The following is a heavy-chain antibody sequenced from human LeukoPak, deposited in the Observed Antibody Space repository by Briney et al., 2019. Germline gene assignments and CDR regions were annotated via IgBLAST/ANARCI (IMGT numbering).Heavy chain of an antibody. J-gene: IGHJ6*02. CDR1: GGSISSTAYY. V-gene: IGHV4-39*01. Sequence: PSETLSLTCTVSGGSISSTAYYWGWIRQPPGRGLEWIATIYYGGTTYYNPSLESRVTISVDTSKNQFSLKLSSVTAADTSVYYCSRQGVRGTYYYAMDVWGQGTTVTVSS. D-gene: IGHD3-10*01. CDR2: IYYGGTT. CDR3: SRQGVRGTYYYAMDV.